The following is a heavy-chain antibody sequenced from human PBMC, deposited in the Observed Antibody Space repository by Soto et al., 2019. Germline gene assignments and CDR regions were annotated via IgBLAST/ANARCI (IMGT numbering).Heavy chain of an antibody. Sequence: LRLSCAASGFTFSSYAMHWVRQAPGKGLEWVAVISYDGSNKYYADSVKGRFTISRDNSKNTLYLQMNSLRAEDTAVYYCARSGILTGYSDYWGQGTLVTVSS. CDR2: ISYDGSNK. CDR1: GFTFSSYA. J-gene: IGHJ4*02. CDR3: ARSGILTGYSDY. V-gene: IGHV3-30-3*01. D-gene: IGHD3-9*01.